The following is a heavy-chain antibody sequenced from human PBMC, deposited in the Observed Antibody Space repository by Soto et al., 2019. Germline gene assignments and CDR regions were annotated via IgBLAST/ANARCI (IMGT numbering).Heavy chain of an antibody. CDR1: GFTVSSNY. J-gene: IGHJ4*02. CDR3: ARAGGHDYGDYDY. Sequence: GGSLRLSCAASGFTVSSNYMSWVRQAPGKGLEWVSVIYSGGSMYYADSVKGRFTISRHNSKNTLYLQMNSLRAEDTAVYYCARAGGHDYGDYDYWGQGTLVTVSS. D-gene: IGHD4-17*01. CDR2: IYSGGSM. V-gene: IGHV3-53*04.